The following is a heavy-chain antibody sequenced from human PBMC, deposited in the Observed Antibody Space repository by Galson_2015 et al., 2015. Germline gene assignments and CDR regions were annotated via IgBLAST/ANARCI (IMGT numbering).Heavy chain of an antibody. D-gene: IGHD1-26*01. CDR2: IKQDGSVK. CDR3: ARDSGRWSGSYYWGAFDI. V-gene: IGHV3-7*03. J-gene: IGHJ3*02. Sequence: SLRLSCAASGFTFSNYWMSWVRQAPGKGLEWVANIKQDGSVKLYVDSVRGRFTISRDNPRNSLYLQMNSLRAEGTAVYFCARDSGRWSGSYYWGAFDIWGQGTMVTVSS. CDR1: GFTFSNYW.